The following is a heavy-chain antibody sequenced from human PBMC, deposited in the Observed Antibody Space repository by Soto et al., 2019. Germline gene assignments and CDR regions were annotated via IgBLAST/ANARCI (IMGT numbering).Heavy chain of an antibody. CDR1: GGTFSSYA. CDR2: IVPFIDTA. V-gene: IGHV1-69*06. CDR3: ARGGYSSSWRFDY. J-gene: IGHJ4*02. D-gene: IGHD6-13*01. Sequence: QVQLVQSGAEVKKPGSSVKVSCKASGGTFSSYAFSWVRQAPGQGLEWMGGIVPFIDTANFAQKFQGRVTITADKSTSTAYMELTSLTSEDTAVYYCARGGYSSSWRFDYWGQGHLVTVSS.